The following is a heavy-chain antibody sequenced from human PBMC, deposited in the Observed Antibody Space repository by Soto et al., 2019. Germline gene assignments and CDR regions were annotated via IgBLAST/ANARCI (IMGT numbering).Heavy chain of an antibody. Sequence: PSETLSLTCTVSGASINSYYWSWIQQPPGKGLEWIGYIYYTGSTNYNPSLKSRVTISLDTSKNQFSLRLRSVTTADTAVYFCARVPAAGFRRNWFDPWGQGTLVTVSS. CDR3: ARVPAAGFRRNWFDP. V-gene: IGHV4-59*01. D-gene: IGHD6-13*01. J-gene: IGHJ5*02. CDR1: GASINSYY. CDR2: IYYTGST.